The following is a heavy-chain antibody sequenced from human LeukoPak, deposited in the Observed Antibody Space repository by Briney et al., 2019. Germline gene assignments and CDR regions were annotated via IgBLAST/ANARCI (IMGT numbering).Heavy chain of an antibody. J-gene: IGHJ3*02. CDR1: GGSISSYY. D-gene: IGHD6-6*01. CDR2: IYYSGST. CDR3: ASLESSIAARSPFDI. V-gene: IGHV4-59*06. Sequence: SETLSLTCTVSGGSISSYYWSWIRQPPGKGLEWIGYIYYSGSTYYNPSLKSRVTISVDTSKNQFSLKLSSVTAADTAVYYCASLESSIAARSPFDIWGQGTMVTVSS.